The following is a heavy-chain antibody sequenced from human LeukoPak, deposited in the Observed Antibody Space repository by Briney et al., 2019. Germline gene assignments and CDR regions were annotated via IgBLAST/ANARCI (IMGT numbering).Heavy chain of an antibody. CDR3: AKSGGYGLIDY. CDR2: IYYTGST. CDR1: GGSITISSYY. D-gene: IGHD1-26*01. Sequence: PSETLSLTCTVSGGSITISSYYWGWIRQPPGKGLEWIGNIYYTGSTYYNASLQSRVTISIDTSKNQFSLRLNSVTAADTAMYYCAKSGGYGLIDYWGQGTRVTVSS. V-gene: IGHV4-39*01. J-gene: IGHJ4*02.